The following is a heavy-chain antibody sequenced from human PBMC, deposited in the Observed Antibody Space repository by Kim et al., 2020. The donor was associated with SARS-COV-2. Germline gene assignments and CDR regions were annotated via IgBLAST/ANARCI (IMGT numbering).Heavy chain of an antibody. V-gene: IGHV4-39*01. CDR2: IYYSGST. D-gene: IGHD2-15*01. Sequence: SETLSLTCTVSGGSISSSSYYWGWIRQPPGKGLEWIGSIYYSGSTYYNPSLKSRVTISVDTSKNQFSLKLNSVTAADTAVYYCARHVVVAATGLVWFDAWGQGTLVTASS. CDR1: GGSISSSSYY. J-gene: IGHJ5*02. CDR3: ARHVVVAATGLVWFDA.